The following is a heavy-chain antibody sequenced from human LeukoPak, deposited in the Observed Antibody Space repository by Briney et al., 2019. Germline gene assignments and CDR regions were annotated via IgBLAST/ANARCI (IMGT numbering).Heavy chain of an antibody. CDR3: ARADYGDHVGFFDY. Sequence: GGSLRLSCAASGFTFVTYAMSWVRQAPGKGLEWVSYISSSGSTIYYADSVKGRFTISRDNSKNTLYLQMNSLRAEDTAVYYCARADYGDHVGFFDYWGQGTLVTVSS. V-gene: IGHV3-48*01. J-gene: IGHJ4*02. CDR1: GFTFVTYA. D-gene: IGHD4-17*01. CDR2: ISSSGSTI.